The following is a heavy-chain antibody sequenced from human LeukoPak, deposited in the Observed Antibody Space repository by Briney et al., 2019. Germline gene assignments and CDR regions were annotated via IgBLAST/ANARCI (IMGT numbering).Heavy chain of an antibody. CDR2: IYTSGST. Sequence: PSETLSLTCTVSGGSISSGGYYWSWIRQPAGKRLEWIGRIYTSGSTNYNPSLKSRVTISVDTSKNQFSLKLSSVTAADTAVYYCARLSSLANIAARGRTWLDPWGQGSLVTVSS. CDR1: GGSISSGGYY. J-gene: IGHJ5*02. V-gene: IGHV4-61*02. CDR3: ARLSSLANIAARGRTWLDP. D-gene: IGHD6-6*01.